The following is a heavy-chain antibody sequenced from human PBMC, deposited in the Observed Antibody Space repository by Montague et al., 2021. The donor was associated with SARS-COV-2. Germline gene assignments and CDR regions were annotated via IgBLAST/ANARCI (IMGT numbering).Heavy chain of an antibody. Sequence: SETLSLTCDVYGGSFSGYYWTWIRQSPRKGLEWIGEINHSGSTNYNPSLKSRVTMSVDTSKNQFSLKLSSVTAADTAVYYCARGARQGYGFRLGSFDSWGQGTLVTVSS. CDR3: ARGARQGYGFRLGSFDS. CDR2: INHSGST. V-gene: IGHV4-34*01. J-gene: IGHJ4*02. D-gene: IGHD3-10*01. CDR1: GGSFSGYY.